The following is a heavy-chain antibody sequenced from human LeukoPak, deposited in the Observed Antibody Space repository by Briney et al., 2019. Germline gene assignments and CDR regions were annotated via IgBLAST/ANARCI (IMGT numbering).Heavy chain of an antibody. D-gene: IGHD1-14*01. Sequence: NTSETLSLTCTVSGGSISSYYWSWIRQPPGKGLEWIGYIYYSGSTNYSPSLKSRVTMSVDTSKNQFSLKLSSVTAADTAVYFCARHSAYLNPFDYWGQGTLVTVSS. V-gene: IGHV4-59*08. CDR1: GGSISSYY. J-gene: IGHJ4*02. CDR3: ARHSAYLNPFDY. CDR2: IYYSGST.